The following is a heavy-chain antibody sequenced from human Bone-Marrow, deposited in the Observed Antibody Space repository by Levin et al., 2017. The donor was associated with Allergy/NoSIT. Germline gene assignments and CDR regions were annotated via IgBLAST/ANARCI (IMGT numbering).Heavy chain of an antibody. CDR2: IYHSGGT. Sequence: SETLSLTCAVSGESISRSNWWSWVRQPPGKGLEWIGEIYHSGGTKYNPSLKSRVTLSIDKSKNQFSLNMTSVTTADTAIYYCARIQGWYADYYFDYWGQGSLVTVSS. V-gene: IGHV4-4*02. J-gene: IGHJ4*02. CDR1: GESISRSNW. D-gene: IGHD6-19*01. CDR3: ARIQGWYADYYFDY.